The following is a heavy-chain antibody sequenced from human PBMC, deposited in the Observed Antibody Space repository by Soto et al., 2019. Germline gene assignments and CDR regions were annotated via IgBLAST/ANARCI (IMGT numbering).Heavy chain of an antibody. Sequence: WGSLRLSCAASGFTFISFDIDWFRQAPGKGLEWVSSIHRASTYIYYADSVRGRFTISRDNAKSSLYLQMNSLTVEDTAVYYCARRAVTTYHFFDYWGQGALVTVSS. CDR1: GFTFISFD. V-gene: IGHV3-21*06. CDR2: IHRASTYI. J-gene: IGHJ4*02. CDR3: ARRAVTTYHFFDY. D-gene: IGHD4-17*01.